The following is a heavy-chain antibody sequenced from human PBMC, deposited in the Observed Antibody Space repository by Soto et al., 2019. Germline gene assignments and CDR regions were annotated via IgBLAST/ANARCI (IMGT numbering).Heavy chain of an antibody. CDR2: IWYDGSNK. Sequence: QVQLVESGGGVVQPGRSLRLSCAASGFTFSSYGMHWVRQAPGKGLEWVAVIWYDGSNKYYADSVKGRFTISRDNSKNTLYLQMNSLRAEDKAVYYCARDLCGGDCHGPFGGYFQHWGQGTLVTVSS. CDR1: GFTFSSYG. J-gene: IGHJ1*01. D-gene: IGHD2-21*02. CDR3: ARDLCGGDCHGPFGGYFQH. V-gene: IGHV3-33*01.